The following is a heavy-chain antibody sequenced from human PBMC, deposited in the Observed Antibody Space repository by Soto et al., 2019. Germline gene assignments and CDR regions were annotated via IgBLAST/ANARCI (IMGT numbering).Heavy chain of an antibody. CDR3: ARDSVATMGAFDI. Sequence: SETLSLTCTVSGGSISSSSYYWGWIRQPPGKGLEWIGYIYYSGSTNYNPSLKSRVTISVDTSKNQFSLKLSSVTAADTAVYYCARDSVATMGAFDIWGQGTMVTVSS. V-gene: IGHV4-39*07. CDR1: GGSISSSSYY. CDR2: IYYSGST. J-gene: IGHJ3*02. D-gene: IGHD5-12*01.